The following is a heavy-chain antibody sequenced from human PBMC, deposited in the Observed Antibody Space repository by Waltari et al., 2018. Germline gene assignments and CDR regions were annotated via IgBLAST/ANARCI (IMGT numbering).Heavy chain of an antibody. D-gene: IGHD5-12*01. CDR1: GGSISSGSYY. V-gene: IGHV4-61*02. CDR3: ATSKTRGRDGYNFAY. CDR2: IYTSGST. Sequence: QVQLQESGPGLVKPSQTLSLPCTVSGGSISSGSYYWSWIRQPAGKGLEWIGRIYTSGSTNYNPSLKSRVTISVDTSKNQFSLKLSSVTAADTAVYYCATSKTRGRDGYNFAYWGQGTLVTVSS. J-gene: IGHJ4*02.